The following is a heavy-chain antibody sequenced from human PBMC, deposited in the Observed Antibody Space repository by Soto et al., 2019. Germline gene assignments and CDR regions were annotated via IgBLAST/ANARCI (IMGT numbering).Heavy chain of an antibody. D-gene: IGHD6-13*01. CDR3: ARRGYGSRWPNVYMDV. V-gene: IGHV3-64*01. Sequence: EAQLVESGGGLVQPGGSLRLSCAASGFTFSNYEMHWVRQAPGKGLEYVSGISNNGAHTDYAKSVKCRFTISRDNSEHTLDLQMGSLRAEDMALYYCARRGYGSRWPNVYMDVWGKGTTVTVSS. CDR1: GFTFSNYE. CDR2: ISNNGAHT. J-gene: IGHJ6*03.